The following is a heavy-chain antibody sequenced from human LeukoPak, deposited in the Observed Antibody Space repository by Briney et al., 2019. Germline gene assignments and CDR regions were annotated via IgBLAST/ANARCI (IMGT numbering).Heavy chain of an antibody. J-gene: IGHJ6*03. Sequence: SETLSLTCAVYGGSFSGYYWSWIRQPPGKGLEWIGEINHSGSTNYNPSLKSRVTMSVDTSKNQFSLKLSSVTAADTAVYYCARDSGGVGELFYYYMDVWGKGTTVTVSS. V-gene: IGHV4-34*01. CDR3: ARDSGGVGELFYYYMDV. CDR2: INHSGST. CDR1: GGSFSGYY. D-gene: IGHD3-10*01.